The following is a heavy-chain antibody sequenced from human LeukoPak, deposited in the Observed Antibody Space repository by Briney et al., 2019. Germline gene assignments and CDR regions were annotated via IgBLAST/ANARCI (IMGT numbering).Heavy chain of an antibody. J-gene: IGHJ4*02. V-gene: IGHV1-3*01. CDR3: ASGYCSGGSCYFLDY. CDR2: INAGNGNT. Sequence: ASVKVSYKASGYTFTSYAMHWVRQPPGQRLEWMGWINAGNGNTKYSQKFQGRVTITRDTSASTAYMELSSLRSEDTAVYYCASGYCSGGSCYFLDYWGQGTLVTVSS. CDR1: GYTFTSYA. D-gene: IGHD2-15*01.